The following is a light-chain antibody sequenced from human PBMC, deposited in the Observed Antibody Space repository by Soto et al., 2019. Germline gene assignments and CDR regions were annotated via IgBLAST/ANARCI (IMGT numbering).Light chain of an antibody. Sequence: IVFTQSPATLSLCPWERGRPSCMSSRIVGSYLAWYQQKPGKAHRLLIYDASSRATGVPDRFSGSGSGTDFTLTISRLEPEDFAVYYCQHCQPYGDSPPLTFGGGTKVDI. CDR1: RIVGSY. CDR2: DAS. V-gene: IGKV3D-20*02. CDR3: QHCQPYGDSPPLT. J-gene: IGKJ4*01.